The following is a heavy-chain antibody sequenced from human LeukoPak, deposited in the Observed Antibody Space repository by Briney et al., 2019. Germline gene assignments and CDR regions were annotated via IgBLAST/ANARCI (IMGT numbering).Heavy chain of an antibody. D-gene: IGHD3-3*01. CDR1: GFTFSRYG. J-gene: IGHJ6*02. V-gene: IGHV3-30*18. Sequence: PGRSLRLSCASSGFTFSRYGMHWVRQAPGKGLEWVAVTSSDGSNKHYADSVKGRFTISRDNSKNTLYLQMNSLRAEDTGVFYCAKERVNGYEVYYYYGMDVWGQGTTVTVS. CDR3: AKERVNGYEVYYYYGMDV. CDR2: TSSDGSNK.